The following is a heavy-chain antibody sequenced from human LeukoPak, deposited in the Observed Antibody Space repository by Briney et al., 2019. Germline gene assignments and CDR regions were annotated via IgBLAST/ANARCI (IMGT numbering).Heavy chain of an antibody. V-gene: IGHV4-30-4*08. CDR3: ARGFSATWVDY. CDR1: GGSISSDDYY. J-gene: IGHJ4*02. CDR2: IYYRGAT. D-gene: IGHD3-3*02. Sequence: SQTLSLTCTVSGGSISSDDYYWTWIRQPPGKGLEWIGYIYYRGATYYHPSLESRVSLSVDTSKNQFSLKLSYVTAADTAVYYCARGFSATWVDYWGQGTLVTVSS.